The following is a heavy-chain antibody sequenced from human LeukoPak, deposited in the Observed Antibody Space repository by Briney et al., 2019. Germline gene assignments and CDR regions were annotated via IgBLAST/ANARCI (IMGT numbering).Heavy chain of an antibody. CDR1: GGSISSSY. Sequence: SETLSLTCTVSGGSISSSYWSWIRQPPGKGLEWIGYIYYSGSTNYNPSLKSRVTISVDTSKNQFSLKLSSVTAADTAVYYRARGGSWYPSDYWGQGTLVTVSS. D-gene: IGHD6-13*01. J-gene: IGHJ4*02. CDR3: ARGGSWYPSDY. V-gene: IGHV4-59*01. CDR2: IYYSGST.